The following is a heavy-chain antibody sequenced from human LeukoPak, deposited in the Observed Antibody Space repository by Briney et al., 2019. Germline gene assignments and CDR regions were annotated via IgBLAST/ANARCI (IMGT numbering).Heavy chain of an antibody. CDR3: GRGVQSFDP. V-gene: IGHV1-2*02. Sequence: GASVKVSCKASGYNFRAYYIHWVRQAPGQGLEWLGYIRPMTGDTNYAQKFQDRVTFSMDTSTATAYMELRGLRSDDTAFYYCGRGVQSFDPRGQGTLVTVSS. CDR2: IRPMTGDT. CDR1: GYNFRAYY. J-gene: IGHJ5*02.